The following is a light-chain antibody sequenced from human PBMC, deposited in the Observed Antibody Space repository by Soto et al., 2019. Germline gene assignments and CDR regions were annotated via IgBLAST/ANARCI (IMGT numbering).Light chain of an antibody. CDR1: QSISSE. V-gene: IGKV3-15*01. J-gene: IGKJ2*01. CDR2: GAS. Sequence: EIVMTQSPATLSVSPGESATLSCRASQSISSELAWYQQKPGQPPRHLIYGASTRATVVPARFTVGGSGSDFTRTISGLQSEDFAVYYCQQGHNWPLTFGQGTRLEI. CDR3: QQGHNWPLT.